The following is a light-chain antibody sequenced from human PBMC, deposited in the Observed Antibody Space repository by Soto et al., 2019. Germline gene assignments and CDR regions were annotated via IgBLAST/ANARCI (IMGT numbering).Light chain of an antibody. J-gene: IGLJ3*02. Sequence: QSALTQPASVSGSPGQSITISCTGTSSDVGSYNLVSWYQQHPGKAPKLMIYEGSKRPSGVSNRFSGSKSGNTASLSISGLQAEDEAHYYCCLYAGGSPWVFGGGTKLTVL. CDR2: EGS. V-gene: IGLV2-23*01. CDR1: SSDVGSYNL. CDR3: CLYAGGSPWV.